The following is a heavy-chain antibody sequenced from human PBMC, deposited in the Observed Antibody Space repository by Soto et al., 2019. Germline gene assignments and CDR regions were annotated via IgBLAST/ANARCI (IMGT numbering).Heavy chain of an antibody. Sequence: SETLSLTCSVSGDSISSSSQYWGWIRQPPGKGLEWIGSIHYSGTSYYNPSLKSRVTIFVDTSKNQLSLKLSSVTAADTAVYYCARHWIAGSSIPWGQGTLVTVS. CDR2: IHYSGTS. J-gene: IGHJ5*02. CDR1: GDSISSSSQY. D-gene: IGHD2-21*01. CDR3: ARHWIAGSSIP. V-gene: IGHV4-39*01.